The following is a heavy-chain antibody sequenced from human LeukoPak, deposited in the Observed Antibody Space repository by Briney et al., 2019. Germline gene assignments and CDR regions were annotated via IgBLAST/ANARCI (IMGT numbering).Heavy chain of an antibody. Sequence: SETLSLTCTVSGGSISSGSYYWSWIRQPAGKGLEWIGRIYTSGSTNYNPSLKSRVTISVDTSKNQFSLKLSSVTAADTAVYYCARDVWFGAGRTFDYWGQGTLVTISS. CDR1: GGSISSGSYY. CDR2: IYTSGST. J-gene: IGHJ4*02. D-gene: IGHD3-10*01. V-gene: IGHV4-61*02. CDR3: ARDVWFGAGRTFDY.